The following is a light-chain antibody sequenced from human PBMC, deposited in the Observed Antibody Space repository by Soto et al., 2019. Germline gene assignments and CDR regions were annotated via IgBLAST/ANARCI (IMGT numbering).Light chain of an antibody. J-gene: IGKJ2*01. V-gene: IGKV1-6*01. CDR3: LQDYDYPYT. Sequence: AIQMTHSPSSLSASVGDRVTITCRASQGIRDDLGWYQQKPGKAPKLLIYAASNLQSGVPSGFSGSGSGTDFTLIISSLQPEDFATYYCLQDYDYPYTFGQGTKVDIK. CDR1: QGIRDD. CDR2: AAS.